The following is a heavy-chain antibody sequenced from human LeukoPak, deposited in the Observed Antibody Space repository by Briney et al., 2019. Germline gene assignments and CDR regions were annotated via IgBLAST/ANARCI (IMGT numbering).Heavy chain of an antibody. J-gene: IGHJ4*02. CDR2: ISWNSGSI. CDR3: AKGLWFGEFISPIDY. V-gene: IGHV3-9*01. CDR1: GFTFDDYA. Sequence: GGSLRLSCAASGFTFDDYAMHWVRQAPGKGLEWVSGISWNSGSIGYADSVKGRFTISRDNAKNSLYLQMNSLRAEDTALYYCAKGLWFGEFISPIDYWGQGTLVTVSS. D-gene: IGHD3-10*01.